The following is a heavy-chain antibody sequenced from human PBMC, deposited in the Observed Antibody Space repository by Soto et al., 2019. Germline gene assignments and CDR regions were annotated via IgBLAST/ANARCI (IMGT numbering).Heavy chain of an antibody. D-gene: IGHD6-19*01. V-gene: IGHV3-30-3*01. Sequence: GGSLRLSCAASGFTFSNYAMHWVRQAPGRGLEWVTVISYDGTYKYYADSVKGRFTISRDNSKNTLYLQMNSLRAEDTAVYYCARALIAVNTTIPHYYYYYGMDVWGQGTTVTVSS. CDR1: GFTFSNYA. CDR3: ARALIAVNTTIPHYYYYYGMDV. J-gene: IGHJ6*02. CDR2: ISYDGTYK.